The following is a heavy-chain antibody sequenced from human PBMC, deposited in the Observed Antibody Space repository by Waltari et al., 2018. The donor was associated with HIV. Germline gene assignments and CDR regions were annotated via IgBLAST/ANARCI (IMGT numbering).Heavy chain of an antibody. V-gene: IGHV3-74*01. J-gene: IGHJ4*02. D-gene: IGHD3-16*01. CDR3: ATPIMIAFGGDDF. Sequence: EVQLVESGGGLVQPGGSLRLSCAASGFTFSTYWMHWVRQVPGKGLVWVERIKSDGSSTSYADAVKGRFTVSRDNAKNTLYLQMNSLRPEDSAVYYCATPIMIAFGGDDFWGQGTLVTVSS. CDR1: GFTFSTYW. CDR2: IKSDGSST.